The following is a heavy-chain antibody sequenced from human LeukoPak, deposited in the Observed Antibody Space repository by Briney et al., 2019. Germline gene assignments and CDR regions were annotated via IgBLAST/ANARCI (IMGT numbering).Heavy chain of an antibody. CDR3: TRDANHYGGMDV. V-gene: IGHV3-74*01. CDR1: GFTFSSYW. J-gene: IGHJ6*02. Sequence: GGSLRPSCAASGFTFSSYWMHWVRQVPGKGLVWVARIDNDGSSTSYADSVKGRFTISRDNAKNTLVLQMNSLRADDTAVYYCTRDANHYGGMDVWGQGTTVTVSS. CDR2: IDNDGSST.